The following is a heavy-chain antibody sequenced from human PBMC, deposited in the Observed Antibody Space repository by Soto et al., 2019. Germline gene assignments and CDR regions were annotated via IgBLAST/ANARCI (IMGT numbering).Heavy chain of an antibody. D-gene: IGHD6-13*01. Sequence: QVQLVQSGGEVKKPGASVKVSCKASGYTFTSYGITWVRQAPGQGLEWMGWINTYNGDTNSAQELQGRVTMTTDTSTSTAYMELRSLTSDDTAVYYCASDYSSSWYDYWGQGTLVTVSS. CDR1: GYTFTSYG. J-gene: IGHJ4*02. CDR3: ASDYSSSWYDY. CDR2: INTYNGDT. V-gene: IGHV1-18*01.